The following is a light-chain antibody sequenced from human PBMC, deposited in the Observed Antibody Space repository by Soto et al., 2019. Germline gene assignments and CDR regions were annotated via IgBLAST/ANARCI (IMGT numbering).Light chain of an antibody. V-gene: IGLV1-40*01. Sequence: LTQPPSVSAAPGQRVTISCTGSSSNIGAGYEAHWYQQVPGTAPKLLIYENNNRPSGVPDRFSGSKSGTSASLAITGLQAEDEAEYYCQSYDSSLSGYVFGTGTKLTVL. CDR1: SSNIGAGYE. CDR2: ENN. CDR3: QSYDSSLSGYV. J-gene: IGLJ1*01.